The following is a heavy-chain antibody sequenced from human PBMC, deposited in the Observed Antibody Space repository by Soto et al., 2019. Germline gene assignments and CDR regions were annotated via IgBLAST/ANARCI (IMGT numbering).Heavy chain of an antibody. V-gene: IGHV4-31*03. CDR3: AREQWGFDS. D-gene: IGHD6-19*01. J-gene: IGHJ4*02. CDR2: IYYTGNS. Sequence: QVQLQESGPELVKPSQTLSLTCSVSGGSITTNGHYWTWIRQHPGQGLEWIAYIYYTGNSYLNPSXQSRLSISVDTSKNQVSLELRSVTAADTAVYYCAREQWGFDSWGQGTLVTVSS. CDR1: GGSITTNGHY.